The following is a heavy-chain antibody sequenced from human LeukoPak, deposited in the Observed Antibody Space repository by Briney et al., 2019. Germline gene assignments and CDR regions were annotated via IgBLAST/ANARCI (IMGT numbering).Heavy chain of an antibody. CDR3: ARGSSPRYYDSSGQYYFGY. Sequence: GASVKDSCKAYGNPYTDYYMHWVRQAPGQGLEKIGWINPNSGGTKYAQKFQGRVTITRDTSISTAYMELSRLRSDDTAVYYCARGSSPRYYDSSGQYYFGYWGQGTLVTVSS. J-gene: IGHJ4*02. D-gene: IGHD3-22*01. CDR1: GNPYTDYY. V-gene: IGHV1-2*02. CDR2: INPNSGGT.